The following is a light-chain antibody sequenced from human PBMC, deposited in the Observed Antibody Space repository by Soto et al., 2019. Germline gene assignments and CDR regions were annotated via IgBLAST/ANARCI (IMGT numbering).Light chain of an antibody. Sequence: QSALTQPASVSGSPVQSITISCTGTSSDVGGYNYVSWYQQHPGKAPKLMIYDVSNRPSGVSNRFSGSKSGNTASLTISGLQAEDEADYYCSSYTSSSYVVFGGGTKLTV. CDR3: SSYTSSSYVV. CDR1: SSDVGGYNY. CDR2: DVS. J-gene: IGLJ2*01. V-gene: IGLV2-14*01.